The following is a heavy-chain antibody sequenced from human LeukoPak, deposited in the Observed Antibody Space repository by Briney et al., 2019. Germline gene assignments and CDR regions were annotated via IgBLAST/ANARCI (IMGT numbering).Heavy chain of an antibody. CDR1: GYTFTSYG. J-gene: IGHJ4*02. V-gene: IGHV1-18*01. CDR3: ARERLSSGWYYHY. D-gene: IGHD6-19*01. CDR2: ISAYNGNT. Sequence: ASVKVSCKASGYTFTSYGISWVRQAPGQGLEWMGWISAYNGNTNYAQKLQGRVTMTTDTSTSTAYKELRSLRSDDTAVYYCARERLSSGWYYHYWGQGTLVTVSS.